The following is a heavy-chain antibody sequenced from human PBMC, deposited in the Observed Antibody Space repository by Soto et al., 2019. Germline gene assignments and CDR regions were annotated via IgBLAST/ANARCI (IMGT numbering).Heavy chain of an antibody. V-gene: IGHV3-23*01. CDR3: TQDGGSRDWLTVN. J-gene: IGHJ4*02. D-gene: IGHD3-9*01. CDR2: ITGGGNNT. Sequence: EVQLLESGGDLVQPGGSLKLSCAASGFTFTSYAMSWIRQAPGKGLEWVSAITGGGNNTYYADSVKGRFTISRDNSKNTLYLQMNSLRAEETTFYYCTQDGGSRDWLTVNWGQGTLVIVSS. CDR1: GFTFTSYA.